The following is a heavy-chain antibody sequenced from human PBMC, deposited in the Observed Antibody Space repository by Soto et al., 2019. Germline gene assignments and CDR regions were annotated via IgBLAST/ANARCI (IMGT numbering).Heavy chain of an antibody. CDR1: GGSISSYY. Sequence: SETLSLTCTVSGGSISSYYWSWIRQPPGKGLEWIGYIYYSGSTNYNPSPKSRVTISVDTSKNQFSLKLSSVTAADTAVYYCARADLHDRGSLNYWGQGTLVTVSS. D-gene: IGHD1-1*01. CDR3: ARADLHDRGSLNY. J-gene: IGHJ4*02. CDR2: IYYSGST. V-gene: IGHV4-59*01.